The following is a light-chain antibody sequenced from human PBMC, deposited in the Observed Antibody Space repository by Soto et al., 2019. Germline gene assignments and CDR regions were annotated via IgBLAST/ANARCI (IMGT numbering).Light chain of an antibody. CDR2: DAS. CDR3: QHCRNWHLS. CDR1: QNVYNN. V-gene: IGKV3-15*01. J-gene: IGKJ4*01. Sequence: EIVMTQSPATLSVSPGEGATLSSKASQNVYNNLAWYRQRPGQPPRLLIYDASTRATGISARFSGSGYGTEFTLTISSLQAEDFAVYFCQHCRNWHLSFGGATKAEFK.